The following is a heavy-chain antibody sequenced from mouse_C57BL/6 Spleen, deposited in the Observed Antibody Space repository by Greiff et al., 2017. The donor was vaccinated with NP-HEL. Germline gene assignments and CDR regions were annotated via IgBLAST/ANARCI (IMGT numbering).Heavy chain of an antibody. J-gene: IGHJ3*01. Sequence: QVQLQQPGAELVKPGASVKLSCKASGYTFTSYWMQWVKQRPGQGLEWIGEIDPSDSYTNYNQKFKGTATLTVDTSSSTAYMQLSSLTSEDSAVYYCARGEDYGFAYWGQGTLVTVSA. CDR2: IDPSDSYT. CDR3: ARGEDYGFAY. D-gene: IGHD2-4*01. CDR1: GYTFTSYW. V-gene: IGHV1-50*01.